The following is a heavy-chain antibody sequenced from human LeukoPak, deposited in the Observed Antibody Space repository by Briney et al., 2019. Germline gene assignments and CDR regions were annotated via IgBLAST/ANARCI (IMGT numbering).Heavy chain of an antibody. D-gene: IGHD6-19*01. CDR1: GGTFSSYA. V-gene: IGHV1-18*01. CDR2: ISDYNGNT. Sequence: ASVKVSCKASGGTFSSYAISWVRQAPGQGLEWMGWISDYNGNTNYAQKLQGRVTMTTDTSTSTAYMELRSLRSDDTAVYYCARDWEAEQWLVIDYWGQGTLVTVSS. CDR3: ARDWEAEQWLVIDY. J-gene: IGHJ4*02.